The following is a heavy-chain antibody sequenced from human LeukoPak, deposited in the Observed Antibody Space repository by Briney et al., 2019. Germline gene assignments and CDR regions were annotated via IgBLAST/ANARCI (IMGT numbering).Heavy chain of an antibody. D-gene: IGHD6-19*01. Sequence: SETLSLTCTVSGDSISNYYWSWIRQPAGKGLEWIGRIYTSGSTDYNPSLKSRLTISVDNSKNQFSLKLSSVTAADTAVYYCACHSGWSGPSEWGQGTLVTVSS. CDR2: IYTSGST. J-gene: IGHJ4*02. CDR3: ACHSGWSGPSE. V-gene: IGHV4-4*07. CDR1: GDSISNYY.